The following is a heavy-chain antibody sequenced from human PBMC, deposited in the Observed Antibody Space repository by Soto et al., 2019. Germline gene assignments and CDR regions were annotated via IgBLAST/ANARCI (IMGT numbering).Heavy chain of an antibody. D-gene: IGHD4-17*01. CDR2: LIPLFGTT. V-gene: IGHV1-69*06. Sequence: AVKVSCKSSGGTFSGHAISWVRQAPGQGPEWMGGLIPLFGTTQHAQRFQGRLTITADKSTTTAYMELTSLRFEDTAVYYCARSDYGDSTSYYFDYWGQGTLVTLSS. CDR3: ARSDYGDSTSYYFDY. CDR1: GGTFSGHA. J-gene: IGHJ4*02.